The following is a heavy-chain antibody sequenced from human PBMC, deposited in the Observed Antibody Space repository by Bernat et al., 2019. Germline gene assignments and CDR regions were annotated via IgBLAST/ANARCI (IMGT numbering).Heavy chain of an antibody. J-gene: IGHJ6*02. CDR2: INEDGSEE. CDR3: AKRPGYQIGMEV. V-gene: IGHV3-7*01. D-gene: IGHD6-13*01. Sequence: EVQLVESGGGLVQPGGSRRLSCVGSGFSFSSYWMTWVRQPPGKGLVWVASINEDGSEEQYVDSVKGRFTISRDNTKNSLYLQMNSLRVEDTAVFYCAKRPGYQIGMEVWGQGTTVTVSS. CDR1: GFSFSSYW.